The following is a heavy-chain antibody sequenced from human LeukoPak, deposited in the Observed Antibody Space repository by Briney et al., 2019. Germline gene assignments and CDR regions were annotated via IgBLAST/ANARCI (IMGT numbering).Heavy chain of an antibody. CDR1: GFTLNGYW. Sequence: GGSLGLSCAAPGFTLNGYWMHWVRQAPGKGLVWVSRINSDGSTTSYVDSVKGRFTISRDNSKNTLYLQMNSLRAEDTAVYFCARVATGSYDWFDPWGQGTLVTVSS. D-gene: IGHD3-10*01. CDR3: ARVATGSYDWFDP. J-gene: IGHJ5*02. V-gene: IGHV3-74*01. CDR2: INSDGSTT.